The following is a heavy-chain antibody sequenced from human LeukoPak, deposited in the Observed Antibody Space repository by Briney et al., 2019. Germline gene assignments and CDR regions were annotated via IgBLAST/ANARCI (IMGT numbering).Heavy chain of an antibody. V-gene: IGHV1-2*02. D-gene: IGHD6-19*01. Sequence: GASVKVSCKASGYVFTDYYIHWVRQAPGQGLEWMGWINPNSGGTNYAQKFQGRVTMTGDTSISTAYMELSRLRSDDTAVYYCARLKQWLGPFDYWGQGTLVTVSS. CDR1: GYVFTDYY. CDR2: INPNSGGT. J-gene: IGHJ4*02. CDR3: ARLKQWLGPFDY.